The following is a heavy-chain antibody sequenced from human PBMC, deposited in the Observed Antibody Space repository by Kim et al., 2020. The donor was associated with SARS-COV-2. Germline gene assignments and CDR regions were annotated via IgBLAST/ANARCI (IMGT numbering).Heavy chain of an antibody. V-gene: IGHV6-1*01. D-gene: IGHD5-18*01. Sequence: YRVYVKSRITINPDTYKNQFSLQLNSVTPEDTAVYYCARSWIQLWSVLDYWGQGTLVTVSS. J-gene: IGHJ4*02. CDR3: ARSWIQLWSVLDY.